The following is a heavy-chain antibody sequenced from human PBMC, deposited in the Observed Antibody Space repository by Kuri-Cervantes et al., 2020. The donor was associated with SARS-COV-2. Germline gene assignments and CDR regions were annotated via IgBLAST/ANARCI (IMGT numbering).Heavy chain of an antibody. V-gene: IGHV3-30*14. CDR3: ARDLVDSSGYSGLGY. CDR1: GLIFSDYA. J-gene: IGHJ4*02. D-gene: IGHD3-22*01. CDR2: ISYDGRNT. Sequence: LSLTCEASGLIFSDYAIDWVRQAPGKGLEWVAIISYDGRNTKFADSVKGRFTISRDNSKNTLYLQMNSLRAEDTAVYYCARDLVDSSGYSGLGYWGQGTLVTVSS.